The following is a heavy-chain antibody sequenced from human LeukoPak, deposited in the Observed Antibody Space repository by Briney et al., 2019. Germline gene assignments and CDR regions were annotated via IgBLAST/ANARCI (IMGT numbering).Heavy chain of an antibody. CDR1: GGSISSSSYY. J-gene: IGHJ4*02. Sequence: SETLSLTCTVSGGSISSSSYYWGWIRQPPGKGLEWIGSIYYSGSTYYNPSLKSRVTISVDTSENQFSLKLSSVTAADTAVYYCARQSDSSSCPFDYWGQGTLVTVPS. D-gene: IGHD6-13*01. V-gene: IGHV4-39*01. CDR3: ARQSDSSSCPFDY. CDR2: IYYSGST.